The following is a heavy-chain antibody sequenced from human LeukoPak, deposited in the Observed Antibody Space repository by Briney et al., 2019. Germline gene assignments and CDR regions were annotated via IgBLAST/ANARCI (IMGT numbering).Heavy chain of an antibody. J-gene: IGHJ4*02. CDR3: ARTIGYSYGFQSVLDY. D-gene: IGHD5-18*01. CDR2: INPSGGST. CDR1: VYTFTSYY. Sequence: ASVKVSCKASVYTFTSYYMHWVRQAPGQGLEWMGIINPSGGSTSYAQKFQGRVTMTRDTSTSTVYMELSSLRSEDTAVYYCARTIGYSYGFQSVLDYWGQGTLVTVSS. V-gene: IGHV1-46*01.